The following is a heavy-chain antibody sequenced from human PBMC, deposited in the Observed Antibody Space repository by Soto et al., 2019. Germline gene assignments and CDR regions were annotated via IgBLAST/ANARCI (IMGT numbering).Heavy chain of an antibody. CDR1: GYSFTSYW. V-gene: IGHV5-51*01. Sequence: GESLKISCKGSGYSFTSYWIGWVRQMPGKGLEWMGIIYPGDSDTRYSPSFQGQVTISADKSISTAYLQWSSLKASDTAMYYCARTTKTYYYDSSGPNPPDYWGQGTLVTVSS. CDR2: IYPGDSDT. CDR3: ARTTKTYYYDSSGPNPPDY. D-gene: IGHD3-22*01. J-gene: IGHJ4*02.